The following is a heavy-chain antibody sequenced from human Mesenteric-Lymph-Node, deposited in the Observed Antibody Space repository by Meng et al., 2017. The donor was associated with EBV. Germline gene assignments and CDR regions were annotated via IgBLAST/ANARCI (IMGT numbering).Heavy chain of an antibody. V-gene: IGHV4-34*09. D-gene: IGHD3-3*02. CDR1: GGSFSGYH. J-gene: IGHJ4*02. Sequence: QVQLQESGPGLVRPSQTLSLTCAASGGSFSGYHWSWIRQHPGKGLEYIGEISQSGDTTYNPSLKSRVTISVDRSRNQFSLKMASVTAADTAVYYCARGAIFGIVITYFDYWSQGTLVTVSS. CDR3: ARGAIFGIVITYFDY. CDR2: ISQSGDT.